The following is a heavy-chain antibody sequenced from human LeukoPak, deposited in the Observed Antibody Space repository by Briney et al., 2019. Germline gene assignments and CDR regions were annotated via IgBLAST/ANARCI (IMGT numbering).Heavy chain of an antibody. CDR2: IWYDGSNK. Sequence: GRSLRLSCAASGFTFSSYGMHWVRQAPGKGLEWVAVIWYDGSNKYYADSVKGRFTISRDNSKNTLYLQMNSLRAEDTAVYYCARVRGSFKKGAFDYWGQGTLVTVSS. CDR1: GFTFSSYG. D-gene: IGHD2-15*01. CDR3: ARVRGSFKKGAFDY. J-gene: IGHJ4*02. V-gene: IGHV3-33*08.